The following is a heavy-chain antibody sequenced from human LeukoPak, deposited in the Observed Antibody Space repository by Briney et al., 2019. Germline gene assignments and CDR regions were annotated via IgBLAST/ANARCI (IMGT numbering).Heavy chain of an antibody. CDR3: AGTYYDILTGYYYYIDV. CDR2: IYYSGST. D-gene: IGHD3-9*01. J-gene: IGHJ6*03. CDR1: GGSISSHY. Sequence: SETLSLTCTVSGGSISSHYWSWIRQPPGKGLEWIGYIYYSGSTNYNPSLKSRVTISVDTSKNQFSLKLSSVTAADTAVYYCAGTYYDILTGYYYYIDVWSKGTTVTVSS. V-gene: IGHV4-59*11.